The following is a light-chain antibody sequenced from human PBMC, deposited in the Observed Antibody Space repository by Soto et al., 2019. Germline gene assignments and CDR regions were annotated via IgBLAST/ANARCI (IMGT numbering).Light chain of an antibody. CDR3: QHYNNWPPEGT. J-gene: IGKJ1*01. V-gene: IGKV3-20*01. CDR2: GAS. Sequence: EIVLTQSPGTLSVSPGERATVSCRASQTVSSGFLAWYQQKVGQAPRLLIYGASTRATGIPDRFSGSGSGTDFTLTIDRLEPEDFAVYYCQHYNNWPPEGTFGQGTKVDIK. CDR1: QTVSSGF.